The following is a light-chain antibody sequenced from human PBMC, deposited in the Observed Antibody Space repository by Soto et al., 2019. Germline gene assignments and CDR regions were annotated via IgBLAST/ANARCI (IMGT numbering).Light chain of an antibody. CDR2: KAS. V-gene: IGKV1-5*03. J-gene: IGKJ1*01. CDR1: QSISSW. CDR3: QQYNSYPWT. Sequence: DIQMTQSPSTLSASVGDRVTITCRASQSISSWLAWYQQKPGKAPKLLIYKASSLESGVPSRFSGSGSEPEFTLTSSSLQADDYATNYCQQYNSYPWTFGQGTKVDIK.